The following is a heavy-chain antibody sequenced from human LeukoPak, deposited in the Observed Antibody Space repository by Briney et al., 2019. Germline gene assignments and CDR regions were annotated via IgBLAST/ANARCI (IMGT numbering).Heavy chain of an antibody. D-gene: IGHD1-26*01. CDR1: GFTFTNYA. CDR2: VSYDGTDT. V-gene: IGHV3-30*09. J-gene: IGHJ4*02. CDR3: AKEDSGKYYFDY. Sequence: PGRSLRLSCAASGFTFTNYAMNWVRQAPGKGLEWVATVSYDGTDTSYADSVKGRFAIFRDSSKNTLYLQMNSLRAEDTAVYYCAKEDSGKYYFDYWGQGTLVTVSS.